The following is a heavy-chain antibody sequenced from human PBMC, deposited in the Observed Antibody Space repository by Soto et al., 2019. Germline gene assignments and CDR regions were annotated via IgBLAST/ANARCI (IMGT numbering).Heavy chain of an antibody. CDR2: TAYTGNT. CDR1: GGSITSYH. V-gene: IGHV4-59*12. CDR3: VRDGTKNLRDRFDP. D-gene: IGHD1-1*01. Sequence: PSETLSLTCVVSGGSITSYHWSWIRQFPGKGLEWIAYTAYTGNTNYNPSLKSRVTISMDTSKKQFSLTLRSVTAADTAMYYCVRDGTKNLRDRFDPWGRGILVTVSS. J-gene: IGHJ5*02.